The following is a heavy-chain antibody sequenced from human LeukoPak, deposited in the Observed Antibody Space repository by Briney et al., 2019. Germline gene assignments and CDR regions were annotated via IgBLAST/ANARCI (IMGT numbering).Heavy chain of an antibody. CDR2: FAISGNT. CDR3: AKRIGRVGPTSSHYFES. V-gene: IGHV3-23*01. J-gene: IGHJ4*02. D-gene: IGHD4-11*01. CDR1: GFTFSTYA. Sequence: GGTLTLSCAASGFTFSTYAMSWVRQAPGKGLEWVSTFAISGNTYYADSVKGRFTISRDNSKNTLSLQMNSLRAEDTAVYYCAKRIGRVGPTSSHYFESWGQGTLVTVSS.